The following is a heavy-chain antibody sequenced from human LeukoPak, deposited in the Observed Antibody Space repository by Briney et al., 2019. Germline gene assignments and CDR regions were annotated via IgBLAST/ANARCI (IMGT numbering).Heavy chain of an antibody. V-gene: IGHV4-39*07. CDR1: GGSISRSTYY. D-gene: IGHD6-25*01. Sequence: SETLSLTCTVSGGSISRSTYYWGWIRQPPGKGLEWIGSIYSSGNTYYNPSLKSRVTISLDTSKNQFSLKLSSVTAADTAVYYCARNGYRSNDYWGQETLVTVSS. CDR3: ARNGYRSNDY. J-gene: IGHJ4*02. CDR2: IYSSGNT.